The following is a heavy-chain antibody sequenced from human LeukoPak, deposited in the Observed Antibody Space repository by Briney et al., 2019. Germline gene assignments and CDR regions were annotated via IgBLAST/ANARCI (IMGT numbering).Heavy chain of an antibody. J-gene: IGHJ4*02. CDR1: GFTFSSYA. V-gene: IGHV3-30-3*01. Sequence: GGSLRLSCAASGFTFSSYAMHWVRQAPGKGLEWVAVISYDGSNKYYADSVKGRFTISRDNSKNTLYLQMNSLRAEDTAVYYCARDFPTVTIIYYFDYWGQGTLVTVSS. CDR2: ISYDGSNK. CDR3: ARDFPTVTIIYYFDY. D-gene: IGHD4-17*01.